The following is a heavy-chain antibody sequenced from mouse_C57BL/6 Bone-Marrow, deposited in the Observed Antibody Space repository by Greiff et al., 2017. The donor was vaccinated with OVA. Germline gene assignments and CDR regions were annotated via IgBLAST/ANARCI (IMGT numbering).Heavy chain of an antibody. Sequence: QVQLQQPGAELVKPGASVKLSCKASGYTFTSYWMHWVKQRPGQGLEWIGMIHPNSGSTNYNEKFTSKATLTVDKSSSTAYMQLSSLTSEDTAVYYCASFYYGRSPDVWGTGTTVTVAS. V-gene: IGHV1-64*01. CDR2: IHPNSGST. J-gene: IGHJ1*03. CDR3: ASFYYGRSPDV. D-gene: IGHD1-1*01. CDR1: GYTFTSYW.